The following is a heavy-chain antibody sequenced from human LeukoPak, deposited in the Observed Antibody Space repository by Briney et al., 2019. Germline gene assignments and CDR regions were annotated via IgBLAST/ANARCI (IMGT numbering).Heavy chain of an antibody. D-gene: IGHD3-9*01. CDR1: GFTFSSYS. CDR2: ISSSSSYI. V-gene: IGHV3-21*01. Sequence: GGSLRLSCAASGFTFSSYSMNWVRQAPGKGLEWVSSISSSSSYIYYADSVKGRFIISRDNAKNSLYLQMNSLRAEDTAVYYCAVIGYYDILTGYYDFDYWGQGTLVTVSS. CDR3: AVIGYYDILTGYYDFDY. J-gene: IGHJ4*02.